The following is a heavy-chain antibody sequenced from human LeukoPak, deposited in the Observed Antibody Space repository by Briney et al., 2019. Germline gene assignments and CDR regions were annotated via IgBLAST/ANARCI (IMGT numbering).Heavy chain of an antibody. CDR2: ISSNGGST. D-gene: IGHD3-22*01. Sequence: GGSLRLSCAASGFTFSSYAMHWVRQAPGKGLEYVSAISSNGGSTYYANSVKGRFTISRDNSKNTLYLQMGSLRAGDMAVYYCARGSVVIEGNYYYYGMDVWGQGTTVTVSS. CDR1: GFTFSSYA. V-gene: IGHV3-64*01. J-gene: IGHJ6*02. CDR3: ARGSVVIEGNYYYYGMDV.